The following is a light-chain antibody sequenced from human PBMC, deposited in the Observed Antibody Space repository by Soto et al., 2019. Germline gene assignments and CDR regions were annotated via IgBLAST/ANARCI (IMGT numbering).Light chain of an antibody. CDR1: QDISSY. J-gene: IGKJ1*01. CDR3: QQLNSYPQT. V-gene: IGKV1-9*01. Sequence: IQLTQSPSSLSASVGDRVTITCRASQDISSYLAWSQQKPGKAPKLLIYAASTLQTGVPSRFSGSGSRTDFTLTISSLQPEDFATYYCQQLNSYPQTFGQGTKVEIK. CDR2: AAS.